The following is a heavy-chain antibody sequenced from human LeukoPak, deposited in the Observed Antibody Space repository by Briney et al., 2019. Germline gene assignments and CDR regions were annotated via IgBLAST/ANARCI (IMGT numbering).Heavy chain of an antibody. V-gene: IGHV3-23*01. CDR2: ISGSGGST. Sequence: PGGSLRLSCAASGFTFSSYAMSWVRQAPGKGLEWVSAISGSGGSTYYADSVKGRFTISRDNSKNTLYLQMNSLRAEDTAVYYCAKGKYSSGWSRVLDYWGQGTLVTVSS. D-gene: IGHD6-19*01. J-gene: IGHJ4*02. CDR1: GFTFSSYA. CDR3: AKGKYSSGWSRVLDY.